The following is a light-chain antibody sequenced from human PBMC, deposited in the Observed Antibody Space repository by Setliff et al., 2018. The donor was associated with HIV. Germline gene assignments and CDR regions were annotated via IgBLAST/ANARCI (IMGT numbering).Light chain of an antibody. Sequence: QSVLTQPASVSGSPGQSITISCTGSSSDVGGYMSVSWYQQHPGEVPKLMIYEVTRRPSGISDRFSGSKSDNTASLTISGLQTEDEADYYCCSYGSGDIWIFGGGTK. CDR1: SSDVGGYMS. J-gene: IGLJ2*01. CDR2: EVT. V-gene: IGLV2-23*02. CDR3: CSYGSGDIWI.